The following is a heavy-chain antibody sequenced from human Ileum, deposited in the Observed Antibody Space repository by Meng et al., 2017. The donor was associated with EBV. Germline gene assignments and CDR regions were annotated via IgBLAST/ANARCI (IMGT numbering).Heavy chain of an antibody. CDR3: VSYAVGAGGIGY. CDR1: GVSISSGYFH. CDR2: HSGST. J-gene: IGHJ4*02. V-gene: IGHV4-30-4*01. D-gene: IGHD1-26*01. Sequence: QVQLQEPGPGLVNPSQTLSLTCAVSGVSISSGYFHWSWIRQPPGKGLEWIGHSGSTSYNPSLRSRVTISVDTSKNQFSLKVDSATAGDTAVYYCVSYAVGAGGIGYWGQGILVTVSS.